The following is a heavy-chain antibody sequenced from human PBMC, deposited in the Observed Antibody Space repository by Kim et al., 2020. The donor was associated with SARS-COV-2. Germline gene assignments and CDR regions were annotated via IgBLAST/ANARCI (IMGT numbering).Heavy chain of an antibody. CDR3: AREGPSGYYYGWREGDAFDI. CDR1: GFTFSDYY. Sequence: GGSLRLSCAASGFTFSDYYMSWIRQAPGKGLEWVSYISSSSSYTNYADAVKGRFTISRDNAKNSLYLQMNSLRGEYTAVYYCAREGPSGYYYGWREGDAFDIWGQGTMVTVAS. D-gene: IGHD3-22*01. CDR2: ISSSSSYT. J-gene: IGHJ3*02. V-gene: IGHV3-11*06.